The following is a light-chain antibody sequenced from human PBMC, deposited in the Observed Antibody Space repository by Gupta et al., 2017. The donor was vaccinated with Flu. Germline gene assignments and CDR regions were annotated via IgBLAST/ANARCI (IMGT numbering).Light chain of an antibody. Sequence: QLTQSPSFLSASVGDRVTITCRASQGIDNYLAWYQQKPGKAPKLLIYAASTLQSGVPSRFSGSGSGTDFTLTISSLQSEDFATYYCQQVNFGGGTKVEIK. J-gene: IGKJ4*01. CDR3: QQVN. CDR2: AAS. CDR1: QGIDNY. V-gene: IGKV1-9*01.